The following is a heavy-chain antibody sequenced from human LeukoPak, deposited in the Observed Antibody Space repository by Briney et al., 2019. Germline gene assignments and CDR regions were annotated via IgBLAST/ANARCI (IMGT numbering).Heavy chain of an antibody. CDR1: GFTFGDHA. CDR3: TRGPIQVWLYYGMDV. J-gene: IGHJ6*02. V-gene: IGHV3-49*04. Sequence: GGSLRLSCTASGFTFGDHAMSWVRQAPGKGLEGVGFIRSKGYGGTTEYAASVKGRFIISRDDSKSIAYLQMNSLKTEDTAVYYCTRGPIQVWLYYGMDVWGQGTTVIVSS. CDR2: IRSKGYGGTT. D-gene: IGHD5-18*01.